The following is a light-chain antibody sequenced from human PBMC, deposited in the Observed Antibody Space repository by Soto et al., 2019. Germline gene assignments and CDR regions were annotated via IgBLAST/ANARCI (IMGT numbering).Light chain of an antibody. CDR2: DVS. V-gene: IGLV2-11*01. J-gene: IGLJ3*02. Sequence: QSVLTQPRSVSGSPGQSVTISCTGTSSDVGDYNYVSWYQQYPGKAPKLVIYDVSKRPSGVPDRFSGSKSGNTASLTISGLQAEDEADYYCSSFAGSYTFWVFGGGTKLTVL. CDR1: SSDVGDYNY. CDR3: SSFAGSYTFWV.